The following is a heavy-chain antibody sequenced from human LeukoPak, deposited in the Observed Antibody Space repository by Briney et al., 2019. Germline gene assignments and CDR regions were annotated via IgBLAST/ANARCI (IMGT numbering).Heavy chain of an antibody. Sequence: SVKVSCKASGGTFSSYAISWVRQAPGQGLEWMGRIIPILGIANYAQKFQGRVTITADKSTSTAYMELSSLRSEDTAVYYCARQYNWNPNNWFDPWGQGTLVTVSS. J-gene: IGHJ5*02. CDR2: IIPILGIA. D-gene: IGHD1-20*01. CDR1: GGTFSSYA. CDR3: ARQYNWNPNNWFDP. V-gene: IGHV1-69*04.